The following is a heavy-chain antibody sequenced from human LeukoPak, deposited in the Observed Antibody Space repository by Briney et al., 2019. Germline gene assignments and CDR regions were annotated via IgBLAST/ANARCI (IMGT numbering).Heavy chain of an antibody. V-gene: IGHV4-34*01. Sequence: PSETLSLTCAVYGGSFSGYYWSWIRQPPGKGLEWIGEIYHSGSTNYNPSLKSRVTISVDTSKNQFSLKLTSVTAADTAVYYCARLGGSYVDYWGQGTLVTVSS. CDR1: GGSFSGYY. J-gene: IGHJ4*02. CDR3: ARLGGSYVDY. D-gene: IGHD1-26*01. CDR2: IYHSGST.